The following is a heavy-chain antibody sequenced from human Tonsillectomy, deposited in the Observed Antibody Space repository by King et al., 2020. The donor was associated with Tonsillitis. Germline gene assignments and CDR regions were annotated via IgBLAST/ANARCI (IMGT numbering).Heavy chain of an antibody. CDR2: IKKDGSET. Sequence: VQLVESGGGLVQPGESLRLSCTASGFTFSSYWMTWVRQAPGKGLEWVANIKKDGSETYYINSVKGRFTISRDNAKNSLYLQMSSLRCEDTAVYYCARDPPYGGSQYSSDYWGQGTLVTVSS. CDR3: ARDPPYGGSQYSSDY. D-gene: IGHD1-26*01. J-gene: IGHJ4*02. CDR1: GFTFSSYW. V-gene: IGHV3-7*03.